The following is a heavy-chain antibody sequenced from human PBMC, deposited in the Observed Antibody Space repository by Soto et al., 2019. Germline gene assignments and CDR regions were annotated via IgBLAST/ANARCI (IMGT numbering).Heavy chain of an antibody. J-gene: IGHJ4*02. CDR3: AREGRRSHHYDILTGYFDY. CDR1: GFTFSSYA. V-gene: IGHV3-30-3*01. CDR2: ISYDGSNK. D-gene: IGHD3-9*01. Sequence: GESLKISCAASGFTFSSYAMHWVRQAPGKGLEWVAVISYDGSNKYYADSVKGRFTISRDNSKNTLYLQMNSLRAEDTAVYYCAREGRRSHHYDILTGYFDYWGQGTLVTVSS.